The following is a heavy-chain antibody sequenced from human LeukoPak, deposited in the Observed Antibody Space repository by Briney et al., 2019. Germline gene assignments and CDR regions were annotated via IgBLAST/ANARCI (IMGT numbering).Heavy chain of an antibody. CDR3: AKDISYGWYYFDY. J-gene: IGHJ4*02. CDR2: ISWNSGSI. Sequence: GGSLRLSCAASGFTFDDYAMHWVRQAPGKGLEWLSGISWNSGSIGYADSVKGRFTISRDNAKNSLYLQMNSLRAEDTALYYCAKDISYGWYYFDYWGQGTLVTVSS. CDR1: GFTFDDYA. D-gene: IGHD6-19*01. V-gene: IGHV3-9*01.